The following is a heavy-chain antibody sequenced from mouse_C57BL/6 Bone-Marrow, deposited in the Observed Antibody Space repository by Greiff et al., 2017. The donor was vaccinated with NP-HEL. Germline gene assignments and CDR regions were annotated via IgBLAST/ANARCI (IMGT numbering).Heavy chain of an antibody. CDR3: ARDDDYDLFAY. D-gene: IGHD2-4*01. V-gene: IGHV7-1*01. CDR1: GFTFSDFY. CDR2: SRNKANDYTT. J-gene: IGHJ3*01. Sequence: EVKLMESGGGLVQSGRSLRLSCATSGFTFSDFYMEWVRQAPGKGLEWIAASRNKANDYTTEYSASVKGRFIVSRDTSQSILYLQMNALRAEDTAIYYCARDDDYDLFAYWGQGTLVTVSA.